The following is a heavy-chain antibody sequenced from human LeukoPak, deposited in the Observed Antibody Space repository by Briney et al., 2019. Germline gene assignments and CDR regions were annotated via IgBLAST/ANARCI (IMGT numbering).Heavy chain of an antibody. CDR2: IHHSGST. D-gene: IGHD5-18*01. CDR3: AREERIQLWFTPFDY. J-gene: IGHJ4*02. CDR1: GYSISSGYY. Sequence: SETLSLTCTVSGYSISSGYYWGWIRQPPGKGLEWIGSIHHSGSTYYNPSLKSRVTISVDTSKNQFSLKLSSVTAADTAVYYCAREERIQLWFTPFDYWGQGTLVTVSS. V-gene: IGHV4-38-2*02.